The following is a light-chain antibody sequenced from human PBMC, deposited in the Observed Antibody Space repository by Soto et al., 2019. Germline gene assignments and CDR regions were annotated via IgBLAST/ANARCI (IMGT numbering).Light chain of an antibody. CDR1: SSNIGSFY. CDR2: NND. Sequence: QSALTQPPSASGTPGQRVTISCSGSSSNIGSFYVSWYQHLPGTAPRLLIYNNDQRPSGVPDRFSGSKSGSSASLAISGLRSEDEAAYYCAAWDDSLSGRWVFGGGTKLTVL. V-gene: IGLV1-47*02. CDR3: AAWDDSLSGRWV. J-gene: IGLJ3*02.